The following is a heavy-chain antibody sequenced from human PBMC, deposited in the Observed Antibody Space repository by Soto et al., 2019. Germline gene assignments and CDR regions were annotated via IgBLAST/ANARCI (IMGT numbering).Heavy chain of an antibody. V-gene: IGHV1-69*12. CDR1: GGTFSSYA. CDR2: IIPIFGTA. J-gene: IGHJ1*01. D-gene: IGHD3-10*01. Sequence: QVQLVQSGAEVKKPGSSVKVSCKASGGTFSSYAISWVRQAPGQGLEWMGGIIPIFGTANYAQKFQGRVTITADATTSTAYMDLSSLRSEDTAVYYVARRGPSEYFRRWGQGTLVAVSS. CDR3: ARRGPSEYFRR.